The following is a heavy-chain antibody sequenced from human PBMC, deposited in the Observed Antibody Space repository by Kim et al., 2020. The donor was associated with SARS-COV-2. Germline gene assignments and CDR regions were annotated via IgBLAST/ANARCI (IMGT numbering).Heavy chain of an antibody. CDR1: GFTFSSYS. D-gene: IGHD6-13*01. J-gene: IGHJ5*02. V-gene: IGHV3-21*01. Sequence: GGSLRLSCAASGFTFSSYSMNWVRQAPGKGLEWVSSISSSSYIYYADSVKGRFTISRDNAKNSLYLQMNSLRAEDTAVYYCARVGYSSSWYWFDPWGQGTLVTVSS. CDR3: ARVGYSSSWYWFDP. CDR2: ISSSSYI.